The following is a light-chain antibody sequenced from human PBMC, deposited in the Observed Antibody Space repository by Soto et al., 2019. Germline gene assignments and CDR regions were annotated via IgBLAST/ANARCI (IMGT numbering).Light chain of an antibody. CDR2: GAS. CDR3: QQYSSSPPT. CDR1: QSLSSRY. V-gene: IGKV3-20*01. J-gene: IGKJ4*01. Sequence: EIVLTQSPGTLSLSPGDRATLSCRASQSLSSRYLAWYRQKPGQAPRLLIYGASNRATGIPDRFSGSGSGTDFTLTISRLEPDDFAVYYFQQYSSSPPTFGGGTKVEIK.